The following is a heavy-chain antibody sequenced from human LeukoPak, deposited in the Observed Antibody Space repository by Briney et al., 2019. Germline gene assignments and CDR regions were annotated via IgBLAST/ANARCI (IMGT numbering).Heavy chain of an antibody. CDR3: AKDLVRDRWFGEC. CDR1: GFTFSYYG. CDR2: VRYDGNDK. Sequence: GGSLRLSCAASGFTFSYYGMHWVRQAPGKGLEWVAFVRYDGNDKFYAESVKGRFTIPKDTSRNTLYLQMNSLRLEDTALYYCAKDLVRDRWFGECWGQGTLVTVSS. J-gene: IGHJ1*01. V-gene: IGHV3-30*02. D-gene: IGHD3-10*01.